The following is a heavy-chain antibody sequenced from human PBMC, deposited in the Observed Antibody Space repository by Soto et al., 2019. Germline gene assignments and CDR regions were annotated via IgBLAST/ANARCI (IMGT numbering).Heavy chain of an antibody. CDR1: GFTFTNYA. V-gene: IGHV3-23*01. CDR2: IGGSDGRT. CDR3: AKGAHDSRGSSTDF. D-gene: IGHD3-22*01. J-gene: IGHJ4*02. Sequence: PGGSLRLSCAASGFTFTNYAMSWVRQAPGKGLEWVSTIGGSDGRTYYADSVKGRFTISRDTSKNTLYLQMNSLRAGDTALYYCAKGAHDSRGSSTDFWGQGTLVTVSS.